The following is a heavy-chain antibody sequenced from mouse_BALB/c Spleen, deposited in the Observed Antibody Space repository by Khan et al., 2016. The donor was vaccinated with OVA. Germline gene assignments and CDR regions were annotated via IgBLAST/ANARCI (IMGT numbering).Heavy chain of an antibody. CDR1: GDSITSGF. V-gene: IGHV3-8*02. D-gene: IGHD1-1*01. CDR3: ARSYGSWAMDY. J-gene: IGHJ4*01. Sequence: EVQLQESGPSLVKPSQTLSLSCSVTGDSITSGFWNWIRNFPGNKFEYLGYITYSGNIYYNPSLKSRISITRDTSKRQYYLQLNSVTTEDTATYYCARSYGSWAMDYWGQGTSVTVSS. CDR2: ITYSGNI.